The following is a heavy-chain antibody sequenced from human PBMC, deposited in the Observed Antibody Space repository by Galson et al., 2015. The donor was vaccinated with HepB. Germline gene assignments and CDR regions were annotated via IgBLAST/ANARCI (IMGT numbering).Heavy chain of an antibody. CDR1: GYTFTSYA. J-gene: IGHJ4*02. CDR3: ARASPPGLDPIVEVIALFDY. D-gene: IGHD2-21*01. V-gene: IGHV7-4-1*02. Sequence: SVKVSCKASGYTFTSYAMSWVRQAPGQGPEWMGWINTNTGNPTYAQGFTGRFVFSLDTSVSTAYLQISSLKAEDTAVYYCARASPPGLDPIVEVIALFDYWGQGTLVTVSS. CDR2: INTNTGNP.